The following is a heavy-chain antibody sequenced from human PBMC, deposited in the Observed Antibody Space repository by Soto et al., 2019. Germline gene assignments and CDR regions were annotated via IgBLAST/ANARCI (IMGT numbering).Heavy chain of an antibody. V-gene: IGHV1-18*04. CDR1: GYPFTTYG. J-gene: IGHJ6*02. CDR2: ISAYTDNT. CDR3: ARENWNYDYYYGMDV. D-gene: IGHD1-1*01. Sequence: QAHLVQSGSEVREPGASVKVSCKASGYPFTTYGITWVRQAPGQGLEWLGWISAYTDNTNYAQNLQGRVTMTTDTSTSTAYMELRSLRSDDTAVYYCARENWNYDYYYGMDVWGQGTTVTVSS.